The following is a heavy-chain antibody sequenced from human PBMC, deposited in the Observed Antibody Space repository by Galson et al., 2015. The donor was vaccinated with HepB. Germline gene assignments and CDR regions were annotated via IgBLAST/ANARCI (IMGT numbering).Heavy chain of an antibody. V-gene: IGHV3-43*01. CDR2: ISWDGGST. J-gene: IGHJ4*02. Sequence: SLRLSCAASGFTFDDYTMHWVRQAPGKGLEWVSLISWDGGSTYYADSVKGRFTISRDNSKNSLYLQMNSLRTEDTALYYCAKEGSAGDYFDYWGQGTLVTVSS. D-gene: IGHD6-13*01. CDR3: AKEGSAGDYFDY. CDR1: GFTFDDYT.